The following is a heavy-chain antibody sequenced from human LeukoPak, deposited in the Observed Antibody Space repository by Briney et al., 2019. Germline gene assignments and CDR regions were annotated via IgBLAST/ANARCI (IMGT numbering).Heavy chain of an antibody. CDR3: ARYIVGATAFDY. CDR1: GYTFTGYY. J-gene: IGHJ4*02. V-gene: IGHV1-2*02. D-gene: IGHD1-26*01. Sequence: EASVKVSRKASGYTFTGYYMHWVRQAPGRGLEWMGWINPNSGGTNYAQKFQGRVTMTRDASISTAYMELSRLRSDDTAVYYCARYIVGATAFDYWGQGTLVTVSS. CDR2: INPNSGGT.